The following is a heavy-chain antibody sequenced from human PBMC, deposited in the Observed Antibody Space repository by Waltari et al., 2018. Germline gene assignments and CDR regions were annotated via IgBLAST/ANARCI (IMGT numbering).Heavy chain of an antibody. V-gene: IGHV1-8*01. CDR3: ARAIRNQLLSEY. CDR2: MNPISGNT. CDR1: GYSFNTYA. D-gene: IGHD1-7*01. Sequence: QVQLVQSGAEVKKPGASVKVSCRASGYSFNTYAIIWARLAPGHGLGRMGWMNPISGNTGYAQTFRGRVSMTGDSSISTAYMELSGLTFDDTAVYYCARAIRNQLLSEYWGQGTLVAVSS. J-gene: IGHJ4*02.